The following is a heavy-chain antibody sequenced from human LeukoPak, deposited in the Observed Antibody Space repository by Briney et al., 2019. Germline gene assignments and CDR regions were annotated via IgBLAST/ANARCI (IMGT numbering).Heavy chain of an antibody. CDR2: MNPNSGNT. J-gene: IGHJ6*03. Sequence: ASVKVSCKASGYTFTSYDINWVRQATGQGLEWMGWMNPNSGNTGYAQKFQGRVTITGNTSISTAYMELSSLRSEDTAVYYCARAVTHYYYMDVWGKGTTVTVSS. CDR1: GYTFTSYD. CDR3: ARAVTHYYYMDV. V-gene: IGHV1-8*03.